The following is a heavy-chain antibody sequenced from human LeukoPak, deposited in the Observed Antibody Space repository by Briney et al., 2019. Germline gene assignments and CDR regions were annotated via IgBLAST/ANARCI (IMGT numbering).Heavy chain of an antibody. CDR3: ARASITIFGVLISAFDI. Sequence: SVKVSCKASGGTFSSYAISWVRQAPGQGLEWMGGIIPIFGTANYAQKFQGRVTITADESTSTAYMELSSLRSEDTAVYYCARASITIFGVLISAFDIWGQGTMVTVSS. V-gene: IGHV1-69*13. CDR2: IIPIFGTA. J-gene: IGHJ3*02. CDR1: GGTFSSYA. D-gene: IGHD3-3*01.